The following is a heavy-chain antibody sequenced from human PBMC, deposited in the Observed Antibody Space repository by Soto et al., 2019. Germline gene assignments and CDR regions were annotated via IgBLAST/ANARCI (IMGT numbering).Heavy chain of an antibody. CDR2: VKYDGSQT. D-gene: IGHD1-1*01. J-gene: IGHJ6*02. Sequence: PGGSLRLSCADSGFTFSSYWMSWVRQAPGKGLEWVANVKYDGSQTYYVGSVKGRFTISRDNAKNSLYLQMNSLRAEDTAVYYCTRDFQGPLDYGMDVWGQGTTVTSP. CDR1: GFTFSSYW. V-gene: IGHV3-7*01. CDR3: TRDFQGPLDYGMDV.